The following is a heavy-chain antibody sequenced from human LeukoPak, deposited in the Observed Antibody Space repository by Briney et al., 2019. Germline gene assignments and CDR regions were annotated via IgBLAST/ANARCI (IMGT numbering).Heavy chain of an antibody. CDR1: GGSISSGSYY. Sequence: SSETLSLTCTVSGGSISSGSYYWSCIRQPAGKGLEWIGRIYASGSTNYNPSLKSRVTISVDTSKNQFSLKLSSVTAADTAVYYCARDITRYCTNGVCAYYDAFDIWGQGTMVTVSS. CDR3: ARDITRYCTNGVCAYYDAFDI. CDR2: IYASGST. V-gene: IGHV4-61*02. J-gene: IGHJ3*02. D-gene: IGHD2-8*01.